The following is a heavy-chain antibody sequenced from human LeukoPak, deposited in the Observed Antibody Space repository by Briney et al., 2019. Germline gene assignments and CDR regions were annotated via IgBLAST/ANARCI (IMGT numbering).Heavy chain of an antibody. CDR1: GGTFSSYA. CDR3: ATSRHSSSWNPDY. Sequence: SVKVSCKASGGTFSSYAISWVRQAPGQGLEWMGGIIPIFGTANYAQKFQGRIAITADESTSTAYMELSSLRSEDTAVYYCATSRHSSSWNPDYWGQGTLVTVSS. CDR2: IIPIFGTA. V-gene: IGHV1-69*13. D-gene: IGHD6-13*01. J-gene: IGHJ4*02.